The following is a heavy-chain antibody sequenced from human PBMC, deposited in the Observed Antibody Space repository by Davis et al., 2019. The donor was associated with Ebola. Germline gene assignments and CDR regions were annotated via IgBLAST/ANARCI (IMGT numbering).Heavy chain of an antibody. CDR2: IIPVVDTK. Sequence: SAKVSCKTSGGTFTNYAVNWVRQAPGQGLEWMGRIIPVVDTKDYAQKFQGSVTLTADKATNTAYMELSGLRFDDTAVYYCARGKWFDPWGQGTLVSVTS. CDR3: ARGKWFDP. V-gene: IGHV1-69*04. CDR1: GGTFTNYA. J-gene: IGHJ5*02.